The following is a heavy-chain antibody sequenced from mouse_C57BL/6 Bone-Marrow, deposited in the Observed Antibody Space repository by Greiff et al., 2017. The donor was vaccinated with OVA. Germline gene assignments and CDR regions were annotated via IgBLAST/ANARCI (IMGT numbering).Heavy chain of an antibody. CDR2: IYPRSGNT. J-gene: IGHJ1*03. D-gene: IGHD1-1*01. Sequence: VQLQQSGAELARPGASVKLSCKASGYTFTSYGISWVKQRTGQGLEWIGEIYPRSGNTYYNEKFKGKATLTADKSSSTAYMELRSLTSEDSAVYVCARRNYYGSYWYFDVWGTGTTVTVSS. V-gene: IGHV1-81*01. CDR1: GYTFTSYG. CDR3: ARRNYYGSYWYFDV.